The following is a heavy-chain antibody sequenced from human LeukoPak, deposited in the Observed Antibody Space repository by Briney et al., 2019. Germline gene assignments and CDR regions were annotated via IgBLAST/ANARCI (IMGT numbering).Heavy chain of an antibody. J-gene: IGHJ4*02. CDR2: ISAYNNST. Sequence: ASVKVSCKASGYTFTSYDISWVRQAPGQGLDWMGWISAYNNSTNYAQKLQGRVTMTTDTSTSTAYMELRSLRSDDTAVYYCARCIVGAITFFDYWGQGTLVTVSS. V-gene: IGHV1-18*01. D-gene: IGHD1-26*01. CDR3: ARCIVGAITFFDY. CDR1: GYTFTSYD.